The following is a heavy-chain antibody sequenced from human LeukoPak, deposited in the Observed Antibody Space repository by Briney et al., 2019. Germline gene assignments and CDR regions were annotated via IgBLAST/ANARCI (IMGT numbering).Heavy chain of an antibody. D-gene: IGHD3-16*01. Sequence: GGSLRLSCAASGFTFSSYWMSWVRQAPGKGLEWLANIKKDGSEKYYVDSVKGRFTISRDNAKNSLYLQMNSLRVEDTAVYYWARPGRGTAYWGQGTLVTVSS. CDR3: ARPGRGTAY. V-gene: IGHV3-7*01. J-gene: IGHJ4*02. CDR1: GFTFSSYW. CDR2: IKKDGSEK.